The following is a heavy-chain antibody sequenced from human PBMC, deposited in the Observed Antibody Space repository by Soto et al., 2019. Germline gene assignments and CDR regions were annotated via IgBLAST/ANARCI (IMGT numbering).Heavy chain of an antibody. J-gene: IGHJ6*02. D-gene: IGHD4-17*01. CDR1: GYTFTSYD. CDR2: MNPNSGNT. V-gene: IGHV1-8*01. CDR3: ARSHPGYDYGDDGSRGDYYYGMDV. Sequence: QVQLVQSGAEVKKPGASVKVSCKASGYTFTSYDINWVRQATGQGLEWMGWMNPNSGNTGYAQKFQGRVTMTRNTSRSTAYKERSSLRSEDTAVYYCARSHPGYDYGDDGSRGDYYYGMDVWGQGTTVTVSS.